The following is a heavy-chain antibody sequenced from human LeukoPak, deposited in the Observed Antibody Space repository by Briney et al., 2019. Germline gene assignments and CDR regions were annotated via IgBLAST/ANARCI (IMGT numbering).Heavy chain of an antibody. D-gene: IGHD3-10*01. CDR2: INHSVST. Sequence: PSETLSLTCVVYGGSFSGYYWSWIRQPPGKGLEWIAEINHSVSTNYNPSLKRRVTISVDTSKNQFSLKLISVTAADTAVYYCARGSPSGAPYYYYYYMDVWGKGTTVTISS. V-gene: IGHV4-34*01. CDR1: GGSFSGYY. CDR3: ARGSPSGAPYYYYYYMDV. J-gene: IGHJ6*03.